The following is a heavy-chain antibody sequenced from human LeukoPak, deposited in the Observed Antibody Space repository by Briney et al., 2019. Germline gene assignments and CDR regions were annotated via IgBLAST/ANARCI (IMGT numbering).Heavy chain of an antibody. CDR2: IGTAGDT. CDR3: ARGLWFGDISRAAFDI. J-gene: IGHJ3*02. Sequence: GGSLRLSCAASGFTLSNYDMHWVRQPTGKGLEWVSGIGTAGDTYYADSVKGRFTISRENAKNSFYLQVNSLRAGDTAVYYCARGLWFGDISRAAFDIWGQGTMVVVSS. CDR1: GFTLSNYD. V-gene: IGHV3-13*01. D-gene: IGHD3-10*01.